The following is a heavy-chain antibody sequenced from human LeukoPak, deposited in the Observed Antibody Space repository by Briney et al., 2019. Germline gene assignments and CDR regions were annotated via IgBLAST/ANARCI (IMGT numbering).Heavy chain of an antibody. Sequence: SETLSLTCAVYGGSFSGYYWNWIRQPPGKGLEWIGEINHSGSTNYNPSLKSRVTISVDTSKNQFSLKLSSVTAADTAVYYCARGRDEGDFWSGYQSTSWFDPWGQGTLVTVSS. CDR3: ARGRDEGDFWSGYQSTSWFDP. V-gene: IGHV4-34*01. CDR2: INHSGST. CDR1: GGSFSGYY. J-gene: IGHJ5*02. D-gene: IGHD3-3*01.